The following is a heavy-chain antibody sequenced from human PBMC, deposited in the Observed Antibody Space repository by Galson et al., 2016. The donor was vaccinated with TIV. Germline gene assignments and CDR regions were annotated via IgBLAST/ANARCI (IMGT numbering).Heavy chain of an antibody. V-gene: IGHV6-1*01. D-gene: IGHD1/OR15-1a*01. CDR3: ARDRTLPGYYYNGMDV. Sequence: CAISGDSVSSHSAWNWIRQSPSRGLEWLGRTYYRSKWYNDYALSVKSRITINPDTSKNQFSLQLNSMTPEDTAVYYCARDRTLPGYYYNGMDVWGQGTTVIVSS. J-gene: IGHJ6*02. CDR1: GDSVSSHSA. CDR2: TYYRSKWYN.